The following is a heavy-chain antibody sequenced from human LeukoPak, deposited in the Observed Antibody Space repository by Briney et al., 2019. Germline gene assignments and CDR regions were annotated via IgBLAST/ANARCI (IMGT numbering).Heavy chain of an antibody. CDR2: ISGSGSGT. Sequence: GGSLRLSCAASGFTFSSYAMNWVRQAPGKGLEWVSAISGSGSGTYYADSVKGRFTISRDNAKNFLYLQMNSLRADDTAFYYCAKDTDYFGSGSESLGFAHWGQGTLVTVSS. V-gene: IGHV3-23*01. CDR1: GFTFSSYA. J-gene: IGHJ4*02. D-gene: IGHD3-10*01. CDR3: AKDTDYFGSGSESLGFAH.